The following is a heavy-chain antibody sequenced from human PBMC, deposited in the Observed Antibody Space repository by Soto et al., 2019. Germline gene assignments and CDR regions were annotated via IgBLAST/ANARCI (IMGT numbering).Heavy chain of an antibody. J-gene: IGHJ5*02. V-gene: IGHV4-59*08. CDR3: ARHTLRRGWFDP. D-gene: IGHD3-16*01. CDR2: IYYSGST. Sequence: SETLSLTCTVSGGSISSYYWSWIRQPPGKGLEWIGYIYYSGSTNYNPSLKSRVTISVDTSKNQFSLKLSSVTAADTAVYYCARHTLRRGWFDPWGQGTLVTVSS. CDR1: GGSISSYY.